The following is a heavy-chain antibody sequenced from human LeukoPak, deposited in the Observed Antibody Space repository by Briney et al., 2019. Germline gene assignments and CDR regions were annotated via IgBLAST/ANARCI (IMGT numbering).Heavy chain of an antibody. J-gene: IGHJ3*02. Sequence: GESLKISCKGSGYSFTSYWIGWVRQMPGKGLEWMGIIYPGDSDTRYSPSFQGQVTISADKSISTAYLQWSSLKASDTAMYYCARAFYDSSGLGAFDIWGQGTMVTVSS. CDR1: GYSFTSYW. D-gene: IGHD3-22*01. CDR3: ARAFYDSSGLGAFDI. CDR2: IYPGDSDT. V-gene: IGHV5-51*01.